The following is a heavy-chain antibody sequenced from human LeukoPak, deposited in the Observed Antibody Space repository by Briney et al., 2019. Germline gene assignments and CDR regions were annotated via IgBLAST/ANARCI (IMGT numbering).Heavy chain of an antibody. CDR2: VYNSGSI. CDR1: GGSISSYS. D-gene: IGHD2-2*02. V-gene: IGHV4-59*03. CDR3: AKSYTERRYAFDI. J-gene: IGHJ3*02. Sequence: SETLSLTCTVSGGSISSYSWSWIRQPPGKGLEWIGYVYNSGSINYDPSLKSRVTISVDTSKNQFSLKLSSVTAADTAVYYCAKSYTERRYAFDIWGQGTMVTVSS.